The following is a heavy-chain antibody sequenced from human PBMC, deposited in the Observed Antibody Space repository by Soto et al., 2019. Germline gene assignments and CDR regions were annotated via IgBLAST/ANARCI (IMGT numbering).Heavy chain of an antibody. CDR1: GYTFTSYD. Sequence: ASVKVSCKASGYTFTSYDINWVRQATGQGLEWMGWMNPNSGNTGYAQKFQGRVTMTRNTSISTAYMELSSLRSEDTAVYYCARGLKLITIFGVVTPGDYWGQGTLVTVSS. CDR3: ARGLKLITIFGVVTPGDY. J-gene: IGHJ4*02. CDR2: MNPNSGNT. D-gene: IGHD3-3*01. V-gene: IGHV1-8*01.